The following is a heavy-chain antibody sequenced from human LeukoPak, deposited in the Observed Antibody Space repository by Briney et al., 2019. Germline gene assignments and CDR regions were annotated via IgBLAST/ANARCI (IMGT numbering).Heavy chain of an antibody. CDR3: ARHRAYSSSSPFDY. J-gene: IGHJ4*02. Sequence: SETLSLTCSVYGSSISSLYWSWIRQRPGKGLEWIGYIYYTGSTNYNPSLKSRVTIFVDTSKNQFTLRLSSVTAADTAVYYCARHRAYSSSSPFDYWGQGTLVSVSS. CDR1: GSSISSLY. D-gene: IGHD6-6*01. V-gene: IGHV4-59*08. CDR2: IYYTGST.